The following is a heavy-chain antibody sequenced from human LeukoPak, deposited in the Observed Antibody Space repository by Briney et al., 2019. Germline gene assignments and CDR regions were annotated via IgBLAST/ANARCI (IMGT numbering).Heavy chain of an antibody. D-gene: IGHD5-18*01. CDR2: IYPGDSDT. V-gene: IGHV5-51*01. Sequence: GESLKISCKGSGYSFTSYRIGWVRQMPGKGLEWMGIIYPGDSDTRYSPSFQGQVTISADKSISTAYLQWSSLKASDTAMYYCARLQNLGRGYSYGPIDYWGQGTLVTVSS. J-gene: IGHJ4*02. CDR1: GYSFTSYR. CDR3: ARLQNLGRGYSYGPIDY.